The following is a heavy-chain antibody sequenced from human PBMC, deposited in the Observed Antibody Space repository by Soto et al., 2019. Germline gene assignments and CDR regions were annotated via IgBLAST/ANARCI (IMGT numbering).Heavy chain of an antibody. CDR3: ATTLNEGYCSGGSCYSVGAFDY. V-gene: IGHV4-30-4*01. J-gene: IGHJ4*02. Sequence: QVQLQESGPGLVKPSQTLSLTCTVSGGSISSGDYYWSWIRQPPGKGLEWIGYIYYSGSTYYNPSLKSRVTISVDTSKNQFSLKLSSVTAADTAVYYCATTLNEGYCSGGSCYSVGAFDYWGQGTLVTVSS. D-gene: IGHD2-15*01. CDR1: GGSISSGDYY. CDR2: IYYSGST.